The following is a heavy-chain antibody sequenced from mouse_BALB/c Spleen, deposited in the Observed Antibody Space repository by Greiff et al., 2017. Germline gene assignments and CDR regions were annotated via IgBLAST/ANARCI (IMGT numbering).Heavy chain of an antibody. J-gene: IGHJ4*01. V-gene: IGHV14-1*02. CDR1: GFNIKDYY. CDR2: IDPENGNT. Sequence: VQLQQSGAELVRPGALVKLSCKASGFNIKDYYMPWVKQRPEQGLEWIGWIDPENGNTIYDPKFQGKASITADTSSNTAYLQLSSLTSEDTAVYYCARSYAMDYWGQGTSVTVSA. CDR3: ARSYAMDY.